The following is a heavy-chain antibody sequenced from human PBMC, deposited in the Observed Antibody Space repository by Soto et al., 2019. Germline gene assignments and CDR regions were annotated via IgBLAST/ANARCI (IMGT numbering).Heavy chain of an antibody. Sequence: SETLSLTCPVSGDYMTYSYWSWIRLLPGKGLEWVGYIYYSGSTSYNPSLRRRVIMSVDTSKRQFSLQLKSVTAADTAIYYCARTVLGPDILADQFVDYYYYMDVWGQGTTVTVSS. CDR2: IYYSGST. V-gene: IGHV4-59*08. J-gene: IGHJ6*03. D-gene: IGHD3-9*01. CDR3: ARTVLGPDILADQFVDYYYYMDV. CDR1: GDYMTYSY.